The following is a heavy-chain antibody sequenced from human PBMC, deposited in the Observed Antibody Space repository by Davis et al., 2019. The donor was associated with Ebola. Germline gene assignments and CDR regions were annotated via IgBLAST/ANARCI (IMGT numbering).Heavy chain of an antibody. V-gene: IGHV3-7*01. CDR1: GFTFSSYW. CDR3: ARDVEMATILNDAFDI. Sequence: PGGSLRLSCAASGFTFSSYWMSWVRQPPGKGLEWVANIKQDGSEKYYVDSVKGRFTISRDNAKNSLYLQMNSLRAEDTAVYYGARDVEMATILNDAFDIWGQGTMVTVSS. CDR2: IKQDGSEK. J-gene: IGHJ3*02. D-gene: IGHD5-24*01.